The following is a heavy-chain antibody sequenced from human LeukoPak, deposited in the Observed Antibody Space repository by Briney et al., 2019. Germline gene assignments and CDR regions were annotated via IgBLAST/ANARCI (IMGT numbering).Heavy chain of an antibody. CDR1: GFTFSYFN. CDR2: ISSISTYI. V-gene: IGHV3-21*01. CDR3: GRDRGYSSDSRACYYFDC. D-gene: IGHD5-18*01. J-gene: IGHJ4*02. Sequence: GGSLRHSCAASGFTFSYFNMNWVRQAPGKGLEWVSSISSISTYIYYADSLKGRFTISRDNAKNSLYLQMNSLRAEDTAVYYCGRDRGYSSDSRACYYFDCWGPGTLVTVSS.